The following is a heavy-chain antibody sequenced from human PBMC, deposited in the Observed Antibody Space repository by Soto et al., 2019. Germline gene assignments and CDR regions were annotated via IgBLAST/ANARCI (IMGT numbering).Heavy chain of an antibody. V-gene: IGHV1-18*01. CDR2: ISAYNGNT. Sequence: ASVKVSCKASGYTFTSYGISWVRQAPGQGLEWMGWISAYNGNTNYAQKLQGRVTMTTDTSTSTAYMELRSLRSDDTAVYYCARDYSSSWLPYYYYYMDVWGKGTTVTVSS. D-gene: IGHD6-13*01. CDR1: GYTFTSYG. CDR3: ARDYSSSWLPYYYYYMDV. J-gene: IGHJ6*03.